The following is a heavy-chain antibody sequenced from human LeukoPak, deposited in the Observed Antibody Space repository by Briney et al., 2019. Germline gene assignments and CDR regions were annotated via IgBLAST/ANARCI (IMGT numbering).Heavy chain of an antibody. CDR2: ISGSGGST. CDR3: ANLYSSGWYIFDY. CDR1: GFTFSSYA. D-gene: IGHD6-19*01. Sequence: GGSLRLSCAASGFTFSSYAMSWVRQAPGKGLEWVSAISGSGGSTYYADSVKGRFTISRDNSKNTLYLQMNSLRAEDTAVYYCANLYSSGWYIFDYWGQGTLVTVSS. J-gene: IGHJ4*02. V-gene: IGHV3-23*01.